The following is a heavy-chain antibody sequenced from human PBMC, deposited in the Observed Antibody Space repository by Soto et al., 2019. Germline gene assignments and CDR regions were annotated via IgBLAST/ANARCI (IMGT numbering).Heavy chain of an antibody. Sequence: SVKVSCKASGGTFSGYAISWVRQAPGQGLEWMGGIIPIFGTANYAQKFQDRVSMTTDTSTATAYIELRSLRFDDTAIYFCARTHWQPDYLEGFDFWGQGTPVTVSS. D-gene: IGHD1-1*01. CDR3: ARTHWQPDYLEGFDF. CDR1: GGTFSGYA. V-gene: IGHV1-69*05. J-gene: IGHJ4*02. CDR2: IIPIFGTA.